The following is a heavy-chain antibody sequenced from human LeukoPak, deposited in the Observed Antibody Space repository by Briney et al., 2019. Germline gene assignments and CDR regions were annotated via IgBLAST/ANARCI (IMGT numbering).Heavy chain of an antibody. J-gene: IGHJ6*02. D-gene: IGHD2-2*02. V-gene: IGHV1-18*01. CDR2: VNGFKGKT. Sequence: GSLKGSCQAFCFTFSSYGISRVRQGPGQRVEWVGGVNGFKGKTNYAQKLQGRVTMTTDTSTSTAYMGLRSLRSDDTAVYYCARLYCSSTSCYMAGYYYYYGMDVWGQGTTVTVSS. CDR1: CFTFSSYG. CDR3: ARLYCSSTSCYMAGYYYYYGMDV.